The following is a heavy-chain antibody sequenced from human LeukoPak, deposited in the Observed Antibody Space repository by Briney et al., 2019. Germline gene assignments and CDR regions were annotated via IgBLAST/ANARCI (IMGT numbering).Heavy chain of an antibody. CDR1: GFTFSSYA. V-gene: IGHV3-23*01. J-gene: IGHJ4*02. D-gene: IGHD4-17*01. CDR2: ISGSDGST. CDR3: AKDLYGDNMIDY. Sequence: GGSLRLSCAASGFTFSSYAMSWVRQAPGKGLEWVSVISGSDGSTYYADSVKGRFTISRDNSKNTLYLQMNSLRAEDTAVYYCAKDLYGDNMIDYWGQGTLVTVSS.